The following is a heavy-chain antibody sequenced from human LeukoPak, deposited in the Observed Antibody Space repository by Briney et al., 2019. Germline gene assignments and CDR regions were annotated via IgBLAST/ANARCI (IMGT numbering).Heavy chain of an antibody. J-gene: IGHJ5*02. CDR1: GYTFYYYS. CDR3: VREENWFDP. V-gene: IGHV1-18*01. Sequence: ASVKVSCKASGYTFYYYSISWVRQAPGQGLEWMGWVSAYNGNTNHAQKLQGRVTMTTDTSTSTAYMELRSLRSDDTAVYYCVREENWFDPWGQGTLVTVSS. CDR2: VSAYNGNT.